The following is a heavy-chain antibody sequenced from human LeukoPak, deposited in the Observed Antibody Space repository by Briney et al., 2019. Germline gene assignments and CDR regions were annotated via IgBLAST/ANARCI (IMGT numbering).Heavy chain of an antibody. CDR2: IIPIFGTP. Sequence: ASVKVSCKASGYTFTSSYMHWVRQAPGQGLEWMGGIIPIFGTPNYAQKFQDRVTITAVESMSTVYMELSSLRSEDTAVYYCARGWLAESMVVTPYNYWGQGTLVTVSS. D-gene: IGHD4-23*01. J-gene: IGHJ4*02. CDR1: GYTFTSSY. V-gene: IGHV1-69*13. CDR3: ARGWLAESMVVTPYNY.